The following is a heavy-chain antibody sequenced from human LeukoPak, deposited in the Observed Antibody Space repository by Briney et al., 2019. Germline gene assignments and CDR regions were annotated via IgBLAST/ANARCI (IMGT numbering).Heavy chain of an antibody. CDR1: GFTFSSYG. D-gene: IGHD2-8*02. V-gene: IGHV3-23*01. CDR3: AKELRTGFPTKYFDY. Sequence: GGSLRLSCAASGFTFSSYGMHWVRQAPGKGLEWVSGISGSGERTDYADSVKGQFTISSDNSKNMVYLQMNSLRAEDTAKYYCAKELRTGFPTKYFDYWGQGTLVTVSS. J-gene: IGHJ4*02. CDR2: ISGSGERT.